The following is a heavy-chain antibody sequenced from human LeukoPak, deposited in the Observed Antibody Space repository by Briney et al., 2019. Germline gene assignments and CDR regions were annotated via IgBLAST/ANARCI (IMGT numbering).Heavy chain of an antibody. V-gene: IGHV3-23*01. Sequence: GGSLRLSCAASGFTFSRYAMSWVRQSPGKGLEWVSAISGSGGNTYSADSVKGRCTISRDNSLQTLFLHMNSLRAEDTAVYYCARDLGGGGVFDYWGQGTLVTVSS. J-gene: IGHJ4*02. CDR1: GFTFSRYA. CDR2: ISGSGGNT. D-gene: IGHD3-16*01. CDR3: ARDLGGGGVFDY.